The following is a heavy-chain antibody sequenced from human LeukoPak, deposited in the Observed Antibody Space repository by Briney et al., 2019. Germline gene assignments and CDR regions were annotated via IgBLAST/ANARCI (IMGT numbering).Heavy chain of an antibody. CDR1: GGSISSGGYY. D-gene: IGHD5-18*01. Sequence: SQTLSLTCTVSGGSISSGGYYWSWIRQHPGTGLEWIGYIYYSGSTCYNPSLKSRVTISVDTSKNQFSLKLSSVTAADTAVYYCARDRDGPTGYSYGVDYWGQGTLVTVSS. CDR3: ARDRDGPTGYSYGVDY. CDR2: IYYSGST. V-gene: IGHV4-31*03. J-gene: IGHJ4*02.